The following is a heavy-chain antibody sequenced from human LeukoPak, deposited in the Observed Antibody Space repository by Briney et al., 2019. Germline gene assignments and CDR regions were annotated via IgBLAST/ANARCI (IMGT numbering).Heavy chain of an antibody. CDR3: TTAVLHY. CDR1: GFTFSNAW. Sequence: PGGSLRLSCAASGFTFSNAWMSWVRQAPGRGREGVGRIKSKTDGGTTDYAARVRGRFTISRDDSKNTPYLQMNSLKPDDTAVSYCTTAVLHYWAQGTLVTVSS. J-gene: IGHJ4*02. V-gene: IGHV3-15*01. D-gene: IGHD4/OR15-4a*01. CDR2: IKSKTDGGTT.